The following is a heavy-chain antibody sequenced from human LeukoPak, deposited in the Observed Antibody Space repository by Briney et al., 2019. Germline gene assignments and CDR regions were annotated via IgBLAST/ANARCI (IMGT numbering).Heavy chain of an antibody. CDR1: GGSISSSSYY. V-gene: IGHV4-39*01. J-gene: IGHJ6*02. CDR2: IYYSGST. Sequence: PSQTLSLTCAVSGGSISSSSYYWGWIRQPPGKGLEWIGSIYYSGSTYYNPSLKSRVTISVDTSKNQFSLKLSSVTAADTAVYYCARTPYCSSTSCYYYYGMDVWGQGTTVTVSS. D-gene: IGHD2-2*01. CDR3: ARTPYCSSTSCYYYYGMDV.